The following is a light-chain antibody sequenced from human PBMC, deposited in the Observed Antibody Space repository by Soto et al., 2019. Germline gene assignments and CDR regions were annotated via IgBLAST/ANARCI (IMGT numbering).Light chain of an antibody. J-gene: IGKJ1*01. V-gene: IGKV3-20*01. Sequence: EIVLTQSPGTLSLSPGERATLSCRASQSVSNSYLAWYQQKAGQAPRLLIYGASNRATGIPDRFSGSGSGTDFTLTISRLEPEDFAVYYCQQYGSSGTFGQGTTVDIK. CDR1: QSVSNSY. CDR2: GAS. CDR3: QQYGSSGT.